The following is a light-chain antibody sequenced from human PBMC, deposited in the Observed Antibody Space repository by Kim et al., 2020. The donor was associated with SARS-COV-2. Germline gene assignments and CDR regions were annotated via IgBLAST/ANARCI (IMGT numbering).Light chain of an antibody. CDR3: QQYGSSPVT. Sequence: EIVLTQSPGTLSLSPGERATLSCRASQSVSSSYFAWYQQKPGQAPRLVIYGASSRATGIPDRFSGSGSGTDFTLTISRLEPEDFAVYYCQQYGSSPVTFGGGTKVDIK. V-gene: IGKV3-20*01. CDR1: QSVSSSY. J-gene: IGKJ4*01. CDR2: GAS.